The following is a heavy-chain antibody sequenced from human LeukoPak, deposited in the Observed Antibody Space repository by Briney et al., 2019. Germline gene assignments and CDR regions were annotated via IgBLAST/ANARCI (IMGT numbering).Heavy chain of an antibody. D-gene: IGHD2-15*01. CDR3: VARLRAARLVDV. CDR1: GYTFTSYY. Sequence: ASVKVSCKASGYTFTSYYMHWVRQAPGQGLEWMGIINPSGGSTSYAQKFQGRVTMTRDTSTSTVYMELSSLRSEDPAVYYCVARLRAARLVDVGGKGTTVTVSA. J-gene: IGHJ6*04. V-gene: IGHV1-46*01. CDR2: INPSGGST.